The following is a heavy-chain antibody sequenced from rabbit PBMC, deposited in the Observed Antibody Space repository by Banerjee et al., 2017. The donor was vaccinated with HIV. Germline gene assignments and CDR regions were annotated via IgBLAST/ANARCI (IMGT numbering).Heavy chain of an antibody. D-gene: IGHD4-1*01. CDR1: GFTISSYH. CDR2: IYVGSSGST. CDR3: ARDLAGVIGWNYNL. Sequence: QEQLEESGGDLVKPEGSLTLTCTASGFTISSYHMCWVRQAPGKGLEWIACIYVGSSGSTYYASGAKGRFTISKTSSTTVTLQMTSLTAADTATYFCARDLAGVIGWNYNLWGQGTLVTVS. V-gene: IGHV1S45*01. J-gene: IGHJ4*01.